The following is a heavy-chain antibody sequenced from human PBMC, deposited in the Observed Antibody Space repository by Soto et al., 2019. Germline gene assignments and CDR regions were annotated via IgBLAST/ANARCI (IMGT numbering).Heavy chain of an antibody. Sequence: SETLSLTCAVYGGSFSGYYWSWIRQPPGKGLEWIGEINHSGSTNYNPSLKSRVTISVDTSKNQFSLKLSPVTAADTAVYYCAREEAARWFDPWGQGTLVTVSS. D-gene: IGHD6-6*01. V-gene: IGHV4-34*01. CDR3: AREEAARWFDP. CDR1: GGSFSGYY. J-gene: IGHJ5*02. CDR2: INHSGST.